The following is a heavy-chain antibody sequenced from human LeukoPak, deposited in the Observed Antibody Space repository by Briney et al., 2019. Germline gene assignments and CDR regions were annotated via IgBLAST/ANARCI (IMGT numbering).Heavy chain of an antibody. CDR1: GFTLSSFA. Sequence: GGSLRLSCAASGFTLSSFALSWVRQAPGKGLEWISGISGSGGRTDYADSVKGRFTISRDNSKNTLYLQMSSLRADDTALYYCAKSPPRCSGGSCYGYWGQGTLVTVSS. V-gene: IGHV3-23*01. D-gene: IGHD2-15*01. J-gene: IGHJ4*02. CDR2: ISGSGGRT. CDR3: AKSPPRCSGGSCYGY.